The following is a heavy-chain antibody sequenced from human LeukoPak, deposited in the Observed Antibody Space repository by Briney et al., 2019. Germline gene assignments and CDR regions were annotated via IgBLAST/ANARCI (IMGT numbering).Heavy chain of an antibody. CDR1: GGSISSSGYY. CDR3: ARTPGGSGSYSDY. J-gene: IGHJ4*02. Sequence: SQTLSLTCTVSGGSISSSGYYWSWIRQPPGKGLEWIGYIYHSGSTYYNPSLKSRVTISVDRSKNQFSLKLSSVTAADTAVYYCARTPGGSGSYSDYWGQGTLVTVSS. CDR2: IYHSGST. D-gene: IGHD3-10*01. V-gene: IGHV4-30-2*01.